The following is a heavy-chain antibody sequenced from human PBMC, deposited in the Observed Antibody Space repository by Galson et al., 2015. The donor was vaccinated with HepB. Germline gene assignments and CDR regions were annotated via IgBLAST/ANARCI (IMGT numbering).Heavy chain of an antibody. CDR3: ARRISLVRGIITKPDYYYGMDV. Sequence: SLRLSCAASEFTFSSYWMNWVRQAPGKGLEWVANINPDGSEKYYVASLKGRFTISRDNAKNSLYLQMDSLRAEDTAVYYCARRISLVRGIITKPDYYYGMDVW. V-gene: IGHV3-7*03. D-gene: IGHD3-10*01. CDR2: INPDGSEK. CDR1: EFTFSSYW. J-gene: IGHJ6*01.